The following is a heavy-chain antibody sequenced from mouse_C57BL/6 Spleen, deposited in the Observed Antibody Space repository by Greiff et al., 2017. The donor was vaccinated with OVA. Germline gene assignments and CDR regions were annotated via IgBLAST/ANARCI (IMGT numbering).Heavy chain of an antibody. CDR1: GFTFSSYG. D-gene: IGHD2-5*01. Sequence: EVQVVESGGDLVKPGGSLKLSCAASGFTFSSYGMSWVRQTPDKRLEWVATISSGGSYTYYPDSVKGRFTISRDNAKNTLYLQMSSLKSEDTAMYYCARHEGYSNYAWFAYWGQGTLVTVSA. J-gene: IGHJ3*01. V-gene: IGHV5-6*01. CDR2: ISSGGSYT. CDR3: ARHEGYSNYAWFAY.